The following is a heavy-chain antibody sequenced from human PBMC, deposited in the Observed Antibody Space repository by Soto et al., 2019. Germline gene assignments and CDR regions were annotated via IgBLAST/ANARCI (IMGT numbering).Heavy chain of an antibody. CDR1: GFTFSTYA. J-gene: IGHJ6*02. D-gene: IGHD3-3*01. Sequence: LRLSCAASGFTFSTYAMIWVRQAPGKGLEWVSVITGSGGSTYYADSVKGRFTISRDTSKNTLFLQMNSLRAEDTAVYYCARAYDFWSAPARDYYYYGMDVWGQGTTVTVSS. V-gene: IGHV3-23*01. CDR3: ARAYDFWSAPARDYYYYGMDV. CDR2: ITGSGGST.